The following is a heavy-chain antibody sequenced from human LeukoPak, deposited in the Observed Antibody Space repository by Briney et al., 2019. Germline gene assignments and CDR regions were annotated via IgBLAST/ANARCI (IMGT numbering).Heavy chain of an antibody. D-gene: IGHD4-17*01. J-gene: IGHJ4*02. Sequence: GGSLRLSCAASGFTFRNYGMHWVRQAPGKGLEWVAFISNDGSNKYYTDSVKGRFTISRDNSKNTMYLQMNICRAEDTAVYYFAKHRDGNYAIDYFGQGTLGTVSS. CDR2: ISNDGSNK. CDR3: AKHRDGNYAIDY. V-gene: IGHV3-30*02. CDR1: GFTFRNYG.